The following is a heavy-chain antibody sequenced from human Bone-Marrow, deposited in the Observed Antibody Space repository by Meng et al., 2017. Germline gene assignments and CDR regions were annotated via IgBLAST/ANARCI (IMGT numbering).Heavy chain of an antibody. CDR3: AREAYSTSLSSATGFDY. D-gene: IGHD6-13*01. J-gene: IGHJ4*02. CDR1: GGSFSGFY. Sequence: QVQLRQWGAGLLKPSETLSLTCAVYGGSFSGFYWNWFRQPPGKGLEWIAEINHSGSTNINPSLKSRVTILADTSKNQFSLKVRSVTAADTAVYYCAREAYSTSLSSATGFDYWGQGTLVTAPQ. V-gene: IGHV4-34*01. CDR2: INHSGST.